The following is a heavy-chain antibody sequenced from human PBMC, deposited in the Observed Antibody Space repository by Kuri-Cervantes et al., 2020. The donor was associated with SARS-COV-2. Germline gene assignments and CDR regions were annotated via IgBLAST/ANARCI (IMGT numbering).Heavy chain of an antibody. J-gene: IGHJ2*01. Sequence: SETLSLTCTVSGGSISSYYWSWIRQPPGRGLEWIGYICYSGSTNYNPSLKSRVTISVDTSKNQFSLKLSSVTAADTAVYYCASAPLLSRGYFDLWGRGTLVTVSS. V-gene: IGHV4-59*08. CDR2: ICYSGST. CDR3: ASAPLLSRGYFDL. CDR1: GGSISSYY. D-gene: IGHD2-15*01.